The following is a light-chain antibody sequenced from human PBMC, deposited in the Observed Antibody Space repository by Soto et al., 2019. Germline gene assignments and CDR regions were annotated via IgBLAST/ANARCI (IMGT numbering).Light chain of an antibody. CDR3: QQYYTSPTWT. Sequence: DIVMTQSPVSLAVFLCERATSNCKSSQSVLYSSNNKNYVAWYQQKPGQPPKLLIYWASTRESGVPDRFSGSESGTDFTLTISSVQAEDVAVYHCQQYYTSPTWTFGQGTKVEVK. CDR2: WAS. CDR1: QSVLYSSNNKNY. V-gene: IGKV4-1*01. J-gene: IGKJ1*01.